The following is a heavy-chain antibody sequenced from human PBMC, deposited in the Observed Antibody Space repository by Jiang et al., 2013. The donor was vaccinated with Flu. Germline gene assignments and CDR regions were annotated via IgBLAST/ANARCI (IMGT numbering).Heavy chain of an antibody. CDR3: ARDHVVRGVISEAVGMVYYYYGMDV. Sequence: KPSQTLSLTCTVSGGSISSGDYYWSWIRQPPGKGLEWIGYIYYSGSTYYNPSFKSRVTISVDTSKNQFSLKLSSVTAADTAVYYCARDHVVRGVISEAVGMVYYYYGMDVWGQGTTVTVSS. J-gene: IGHJ6*02. CDR2: IYYSGST. D-gene: IGHD3-10*01. V-gene: IGHV4-30-4*08. CDR1: GGSISSGDYY.